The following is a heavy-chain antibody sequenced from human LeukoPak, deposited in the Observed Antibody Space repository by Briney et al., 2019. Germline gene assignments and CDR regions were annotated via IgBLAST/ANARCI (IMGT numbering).Heavy chain of an antibody. V-gene: IGHV1-69*05. D-gene: IGHD6-19*01. CDR2: IIPIFGTA. J-gene: IGHJ4*02. Sequence: ASVKVSCXASGGTFSSYAISWVRQARGQGLEWVARIIPIFGTANYAQKFQGRVTITTDESTSTAYMELSSLRSEDTAVYYCAREASSGWYGLGPRYYFDYWGQGTLVTVSS. CDR3: AREASSGWYGLGPRYYFDY. CDR1: GGTFSSYA.